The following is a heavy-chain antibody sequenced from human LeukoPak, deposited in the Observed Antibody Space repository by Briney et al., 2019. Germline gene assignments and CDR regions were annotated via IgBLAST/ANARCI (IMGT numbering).Heavy chain of an antibody. CDR3: ARHGGYCGGDCHDAFDI. V-gene: IGHV3-64*01. D-gene: IGHD2-21*02. J-gene: IGHJ3*02. CDR2: ISSNGGST. Sequence: GGSLRLSCAASGFTFSSHAFHWVRQAPGKGLEYVSGISSNGGSTYHVKSVKDRFTISRDNSKNALYLQMGSLRAEDTAVYYCARHGGYCGGDCHDAFDIWGRGTMVTVSP. CDR1: GFTFSSHA.